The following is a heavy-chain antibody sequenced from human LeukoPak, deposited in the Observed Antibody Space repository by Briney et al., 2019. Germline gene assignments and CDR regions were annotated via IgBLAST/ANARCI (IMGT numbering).Heavy chain of an antibody. CDR2: IIPIFGTA. J-gene: IGHJ6*03. V-gene: IGHV1-69*06. CDR1: GGTFSSYA. D-gene: IGHD3-10*01. CDR3: ARGYYYGSGSYYAYYYYYYMDV. Sequence: ASVKVSCKASGGTFSSYAISWVRQAPGQGLEWMGGIIPIFGTANYAQKFQGRVTITADKSTSTAYMELSSLRSEDTAVYYCARGYYYGSGSYYAYYYYYYMDVWGKGTTVTVSS.